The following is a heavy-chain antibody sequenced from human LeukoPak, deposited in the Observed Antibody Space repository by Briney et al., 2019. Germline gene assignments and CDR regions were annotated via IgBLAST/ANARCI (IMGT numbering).Heavy chain of an antibody. D-gene: IGHD4-17*01. CDR1: GGSISIGGYS. CDR2: IYHSGST. V-gene: IGHV4-30-2*01. Sequence: SETLSLTCAVSGGSISIGGYSWSWIRQPPGKGLEWIGYIYHSGSTYYNPSLKSRVTISVDRSKNQFSLKLSSVTAADTAVYSCARGGDYVEAFDIWGQGTMVTVSS. CDR3: ARGGDYVEAFDI. J-gene: IGHJ3*02.